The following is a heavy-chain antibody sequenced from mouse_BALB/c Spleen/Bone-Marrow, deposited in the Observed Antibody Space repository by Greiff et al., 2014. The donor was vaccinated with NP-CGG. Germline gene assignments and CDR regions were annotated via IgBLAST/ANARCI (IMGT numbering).Heavy chain of an antibody. J-gene: IGHJ4*01. CDR1: GYTFTEYT. CDR3: ARSEGRYYFAMNY. V-gene: IGHV1-18*01. CDR2: INPNNGGT. Sequence: VQLQQSGPELVKPGTSVKISCKTSGYTFTEYTMHWVKQSHGKSFEWIGGINPNNGGTSYNQKFKGKATLTVDKSSSTAYMELRSLTSEDSAVYYCARSEGRYYFAMNYWGQGTSVTVSS.